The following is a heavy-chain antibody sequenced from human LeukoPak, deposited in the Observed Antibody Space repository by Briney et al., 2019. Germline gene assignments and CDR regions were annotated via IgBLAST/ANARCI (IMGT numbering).Heavy chain of an antibody. CDR3: AKGVVVAPDVTPFDY. V-gene: IGHV3-23*01. J-gene: IGHJ4*02. Sequence: GGSLRLSCAASGFTFSSYAMSWVRQAPGKGLEWVAGISGRGASKYYADSVKGRFTISRDNSKNTLYLQMNSLRAEDPAVYYCAKGVVVAPDVTPFDYCGQGTLVTVSS. CDR1: GFTFSSYA. D-gene: IGHD2-2*01. CDR2: ISGRGASK.